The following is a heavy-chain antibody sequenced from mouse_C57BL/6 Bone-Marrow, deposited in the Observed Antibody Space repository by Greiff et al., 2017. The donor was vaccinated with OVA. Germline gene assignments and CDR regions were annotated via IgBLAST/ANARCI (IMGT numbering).Heavy chain of an antibody. Sequence: EVQLVESGGGLVQPGGSLKLSCAASGFTFSDYGMAWVRQAPRKGPEWVAFISTLAYSIYYADTVTGRFTITGANAKNNLCLEMSSMRSEDTVMYYGARGGNYGFAYWGQGTLVTVSA. CDR2: ISTLAYSI. CDR3: ARGGNYGFAY. CDR1: GFTFSDYG. V-gene: IGHV5-15*01. D-gene: IGHD2-1*01. J-gene: IGHJ3*01.